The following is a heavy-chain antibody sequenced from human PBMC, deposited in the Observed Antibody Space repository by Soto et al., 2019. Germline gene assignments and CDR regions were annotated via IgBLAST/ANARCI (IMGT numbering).Heavy chain of an antibody. V-gene: IGHV3-15*07. Sequence: EVQLVESGGGLVKPGESVRLSCAASGFSFDNAWMNWVRQAPGKGLEWVGRIQSKTYGETTHYAAPVKGRFTSSRDDSKNTLYLQMNSLPAEDSAVYYWTSGLIVVVGATSLAGYWGQGTLVTVSS. CDR1: GFSFDNAW. CDR3: TSGLIVVVGATSLAGY. CDR2: IQSKTYGETT. J-gene: IGHJ4*02. D-gene: IGHD2-21*01.